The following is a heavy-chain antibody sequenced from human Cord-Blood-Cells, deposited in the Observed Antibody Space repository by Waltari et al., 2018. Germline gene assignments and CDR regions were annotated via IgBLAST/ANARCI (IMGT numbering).Heavy chain of an antibody. Sequence: QVQLQESGPGLVKPSETLSLTCTVSGGSISSYYWSWIRQPPGKGLGWMGYIYYSGSTNYNPSLKSRVTISVDTSKNQFSLKLSSVTAADTAVYYCARLSYYDSSDLGTYYYYGMDVWGQGTTVTVSS. CDR2: IYYSGST. CDR1: GGSISSYY. V-gene: IGHV4-59*08. J-gene: IGHJ6*02. D-gene: IGHD3-22*01. CDR3: ARLSYYDSSDLGTYYYYGMDV.